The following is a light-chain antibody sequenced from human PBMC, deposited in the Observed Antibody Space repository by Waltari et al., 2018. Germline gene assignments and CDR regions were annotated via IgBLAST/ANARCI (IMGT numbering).Light chain of an antibody. CDR2: GAS. CDR3: QQYNLWPWT. CDR1: QSVSTK. V-gene: IGKV3-15*01. J-gene: IGKJ1*01. Sequence: EIVMTQSPVTLSVSPGERATLSCRASQSVSTKLAWYQQKPGQAHWLLIYGASTRATGIAARFSGSGSGTEFTLNISSLQSEDFAIYDCQQYNLWPWTFDQGTKVDIK.